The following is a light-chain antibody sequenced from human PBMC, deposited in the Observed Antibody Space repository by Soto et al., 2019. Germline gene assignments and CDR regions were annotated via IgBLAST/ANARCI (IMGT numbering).Light chain of an antibody. CDR3: SSYTDTNTLV. V-gene: IGLV2-14*02. CDR1: SSDVGTYNL. CDR2: DVS. Sequence: QSALTQPASVSGSPGQSIIISCTGTSSDVGTYNLVSWYQQHPGKAPKLFIYDVSNRPSGVSNRFSGSKSGNTASLTISGLQAEDEAFYYCSSYTDTNTLVFGGGTKLTVL. J-gene: IGLJ3*02.